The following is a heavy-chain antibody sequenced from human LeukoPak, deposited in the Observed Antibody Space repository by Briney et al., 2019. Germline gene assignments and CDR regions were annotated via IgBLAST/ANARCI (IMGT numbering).Heavy chain of an antibody. Sequence: PSETLSLTCTVSGGSISSSSYYWGWIRQPPGKGMEWIGSIYYSGSTYYNPSLKSRVTISVDTSKNQFSLKLSSVTAADTAVYYCARADSYYYYMDVWGKGTTVTVSS. CDR1: GGSISSSSYY. CDR3: ARADSYYYYMDV. CDR2: IYYSGST. V-gene: IGHV4-39*07. J-gene: IGHJ6*03. D-gene: IGHD3-22*01.